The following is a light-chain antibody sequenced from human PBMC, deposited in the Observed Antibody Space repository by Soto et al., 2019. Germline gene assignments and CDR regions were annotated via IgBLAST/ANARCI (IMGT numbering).Light chain of an antibody. J-gene: IGKJ1*01. CDR3: QQYNSYRT. Sequence: DIQMTQSPSTLSASVGDRVTITCRASQSISSWLAWYQQKPGKAPKLLIYKASSLESGVPSRFIGSGSGTEFTLTISSLQPDYFATYYCQQYNSYRTFGQGTKVEIK. CDR2: KAS. V-gene: IGKV1-5*03. CDR1: QSISSW.